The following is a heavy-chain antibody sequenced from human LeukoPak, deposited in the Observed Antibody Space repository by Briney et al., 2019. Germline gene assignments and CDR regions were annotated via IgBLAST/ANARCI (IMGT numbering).Heavy chain of an antibody. CDR2: IIPIFGTA. J-gene: IGHJ4*02. D-gene: IGHD5-18*01. Sequence: ASVKVSCKASGGTFSSYAISWVRQAPGQGLEWMGGIIPIFGTANYAQKFQGRVTITADKSTSTAYMELSSLRSEDTAVYYCARGTAMVVYYFDYWGQGTLVTVSS. CDR3: ARGTAMVVYYFDY. CDR1: GGTFSSYA. V-gene: IGHV1-69*06.